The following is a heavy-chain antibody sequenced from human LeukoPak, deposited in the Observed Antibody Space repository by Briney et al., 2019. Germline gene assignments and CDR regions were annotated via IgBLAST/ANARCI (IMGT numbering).Heavy chain of an antibody. J-gene: IGHJ4*02. CDR3: VKTPGGNSYGSFDC. Sequence: GGSLRLSCAASGFTFSIYGMHWVRQAPGKGLEWVAVISYDENKKFYADSVKGRFTISRDNSRNTLYLQMNSLRAEDTAVYYCVKTPGGNSYGSFDCWGQGTLVTVSS. D-gene: IGHD5-18*01. V-gene: IGHV3-30*18. CDR1: GFTFSIYG. CDR2: ISYDENKK.